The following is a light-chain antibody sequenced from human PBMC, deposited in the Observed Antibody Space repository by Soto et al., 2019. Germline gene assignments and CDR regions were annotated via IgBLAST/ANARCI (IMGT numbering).Light chain of an antibody. CDR3: QRYGSSRPWT. CDR1: QSVSSSY. Sequence: PGERVPLSCMASQSVSSSYLTWYQQKPGQAPRLLIYGASSRATGIPDRFSGSGSGTIFTLIISRLEPADFAVYYCQRYGSSRPWTFGQGTKVDIK. V-gene: IGKV3-20*01. J-gene: IGKJ1*01. CDR2: GAS.